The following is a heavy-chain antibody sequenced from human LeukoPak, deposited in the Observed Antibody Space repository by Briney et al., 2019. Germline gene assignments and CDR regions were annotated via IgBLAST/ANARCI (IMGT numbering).Heavy chain of an antibody. D-gene: IGHD3-10*01. CDR3: AKGGGRFGELLPTYFDY. Sequence: GGSLRLSCAASGFTFDDYAMHWVRQAPGKGLEWVSGISWNSGSIGYADFVKGRFTISRDNAKNSLYLQMNSLRAEDTALYYCAKGGGRFGELLPTYFDYWGQGTLVTVSS. CDR1: GFTFDDYA. V-gene: IGHV3-9*01. J-gene: IGHJ4*02. CDR2: ISWNSGSI.